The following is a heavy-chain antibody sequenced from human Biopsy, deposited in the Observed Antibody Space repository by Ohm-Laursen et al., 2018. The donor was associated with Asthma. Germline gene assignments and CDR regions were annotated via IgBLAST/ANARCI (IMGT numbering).Heavy chain of an antibody. D-gene: IGHD2-2*01. J-gene: IGHJ4*02. CDR2: INSVFGTT. Sequence: SSVKVSCKSLGGTFNTYVIGWGREAPGQGLEWRGGINSVFGTTTYPQKFQDRVTITADDSTSTVYMELSSLRSEDTAVYYCARKAGSCISRTCYSLDFWGQGTLVTVSS. CDR1: GGTFNTYV. CDR3: ARKAGSCISRTCYSLDF. V-gene: IGHV1-69*01.